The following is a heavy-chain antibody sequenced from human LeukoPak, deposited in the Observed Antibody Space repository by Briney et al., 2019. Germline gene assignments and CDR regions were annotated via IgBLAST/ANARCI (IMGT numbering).Heavy chain of an antibody. CDR2: ISSSRNTI. D-gene: IGHD2-15*01. J-gene: IGHJ6*02. CDR3: ARRLGRTPSSSYGMDV. Sequence: PGVSLRLSCAASGFTFSSYSMNWVRQAPGKGREWVSYISSSRNTIYCADAVKGRFTISRENDKNSLYLQMNSLRAEDTAVYYCARRLGRTPSSSYGMDVWGQGTTVTVSS. CDR1: GFTFSSYS. V-gene: IGHV3-48*01.